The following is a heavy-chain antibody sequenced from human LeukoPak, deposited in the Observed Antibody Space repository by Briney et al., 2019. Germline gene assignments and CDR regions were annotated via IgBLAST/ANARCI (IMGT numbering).Heavy chain of an antibody. J-gene: IGHJ4*02. V-gene: IGHV3-21*04. CDR3: ANGPGSGNYFELFYFDY. Sequence: GGSLRLSCAASGFTFSSYSMNWVRQAPGKGLEWVSSISSSSSYIYYADSVKGRFTISRDNAKNSLYLQMNSLRAEDTAIYYCANGPGSGNYFELFYFDYWGQGALVTVSS. CDR2: ISSSSSYI. D-gene: IGHD3-10*01. CDR1: GFTFSSYS.